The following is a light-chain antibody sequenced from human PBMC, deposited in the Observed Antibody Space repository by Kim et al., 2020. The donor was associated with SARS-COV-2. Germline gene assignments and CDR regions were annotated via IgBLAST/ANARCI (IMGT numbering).Light chain of an antibody. CDR2: GKN. V-gene: IGLV3-19*01. Sequence: SSELTQDPAVSVALGQTVRITCQGDSLRSYYASWYQQKPGQAPVLVIYGKNNRPSGIPDRFSGSSSGNTASLTITGAQAEHEADYYCNSRDSSGNHPFGG. J-gene: IGLJ3*02. CDR1: SLRSYY. CDR3: NSRDSSGNHP.